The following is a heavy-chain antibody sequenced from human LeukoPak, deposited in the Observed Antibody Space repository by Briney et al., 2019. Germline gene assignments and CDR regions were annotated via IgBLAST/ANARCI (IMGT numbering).Heavy chain of an antibody. Sequence: SETLSLTCTVSGGSISSGGYYWSWIRQHPGKGLEWIGYIYYSGSSSYNPSLKSRVTISLDTSKDQFSLKLSSVTAADTAVYYCARGHMLRGVIFWFDPWGQGTLVTVSS. J-gene: IGHJ5*02. D-gene: IGHD3-10*01. CDR3: ARGHMLRGVIFWFDP. V-gene: IGHV4-31*03. CDR1: GGSISSGGYY. CDR2: IYYSGSS.